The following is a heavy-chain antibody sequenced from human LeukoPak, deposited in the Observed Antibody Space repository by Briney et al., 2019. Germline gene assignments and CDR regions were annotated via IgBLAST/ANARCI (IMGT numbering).Heavy chain of an antibody. D-gene: IGHD5-12*01. CDR1: VYTFTSYD. CDR3: ARGGLATTGDWFDP. V-gene: IGHV1-8*01. J-gene: IGHJ5*02. CDR2: MNTNRGNT. Sequence: ASVKVSCEASVYTFTSYDINWVRQATGHGLEWMGWMNTNRGNTGYAQKFQGRVTMTRNTSKSTAYMELSSLRSEDTAVYYCARGGLATTGDWFDPWGQGTLVTVSS.